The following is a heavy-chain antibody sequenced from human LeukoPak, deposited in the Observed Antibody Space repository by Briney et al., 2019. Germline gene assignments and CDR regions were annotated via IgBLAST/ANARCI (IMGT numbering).Heavy chain of an antibody. V-gene: IGHV4-59*12. CDR3: ARVEMATIIVY. CDR2: ISHSGSA. D-gene: IGHD5-24*01. CDR1: GGSISGYY. Sequence: SETLSLTCTVSGGSISGYYWSWIRQPPGKGLEWIGFISHSGSAYYNTSLNSRVTISLDTSKNQFSLILRSVTATDTAIYYCARVEMATIIVYWGQGTLVTVSS. J-gene: IGHJ4*02.